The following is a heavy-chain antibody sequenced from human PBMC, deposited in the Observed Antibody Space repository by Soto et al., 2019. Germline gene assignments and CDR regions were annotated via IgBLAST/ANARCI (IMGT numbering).Heavy chain of an antibody. CDR1: GYTFTSYD. J-gene: IGHJ3*02. D-gene: IGHD3-3*01. V-gene: IGHV1-8*01. CDR3: ARGTKGRYYDFWSGYYPPMAFDI. Sequence: ASVKVSCKASGYTFTSYDINWVRQATGQGLEWMGWMNPNSGNTGYAQKFQGRVTMTRNTSISTAYMELSSLRSEDTAVYYCARGTKGRYYDFWSGYYPPMAFDIWGHGTMVTVSS. CDR2: MNPNSGNT.